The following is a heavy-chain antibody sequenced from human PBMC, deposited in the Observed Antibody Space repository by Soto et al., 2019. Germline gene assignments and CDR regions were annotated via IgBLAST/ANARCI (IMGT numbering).Heavy chain of an antibody. Sequence: QVQLQESGPGLVKASQTLSLTCTVSGGSISSGGYYWIWIRQHPGKGLEWIAYIYNRGSTYFNPSLKSRGTISADTSKNQFSLKLSSVTAADTAVYYCARDPAPWGQGTLVSVSS. V-gene: IGHV4-31*03. J-gene: IGHJ5*02. CDR1: GGSISSGGYY. CDR3: ARDPAP. CDR2: IYNRGST.